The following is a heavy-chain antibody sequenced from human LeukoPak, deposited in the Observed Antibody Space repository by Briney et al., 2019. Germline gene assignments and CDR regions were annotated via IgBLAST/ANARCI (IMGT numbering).Heavy chain of an antibody. V-gene: IGHV1-69*01. CDR2: IIPIFGTT. CDR3: ARCGAGDYNNHHNPYYNYMDV. D-gene: IGHD4-11*01. Sequence: GSSVKVSCKASGGTFSSDAISWARQAPGQGLEWMGGIIPIFGTTEYAQKFQGRVTITSDESTSTAYMELHTLTSDDTAVYFCARCGAGDYNNHHNPYYNYMDVWGKGTTVTV. J-gene: IGHJ6*03. CDR1: GGTFSSDA.